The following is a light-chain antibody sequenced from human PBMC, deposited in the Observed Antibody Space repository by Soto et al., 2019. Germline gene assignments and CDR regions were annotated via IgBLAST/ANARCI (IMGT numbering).Light chain of an antibody. Sequence: QSVLTQPPSASGAPGPSVTISFPGTSSEVGNYNYVSWYQQHPGKAPKLMIYEVNKRPSGVPDRFSGSKSGNTASLTVSGLQAEDEADYFCSAYAGTNDFVVFGGGTKVTVL. J-gene: IGLJ2*01. CDR3: SAYAGTNDFVV. CDR2: EVN. CDR1: SSEVGNYNY. V-gene: IGLV2-8*01.